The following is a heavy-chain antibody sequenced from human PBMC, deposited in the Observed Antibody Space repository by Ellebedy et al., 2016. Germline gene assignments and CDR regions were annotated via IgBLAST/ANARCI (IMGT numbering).Heavy chain of an antibody. J-gene: IGHJ4*02. CDR1: GFTFSSYA. V-gene: IGHV3-30-3*01. Sequence: GGSLRLSXAASGFTFSSYAMHWVRQAPGKGLEWVAVISYDGSNKYYADSVKGRFTISRDNSKNTLYLQMNSLRAEDTAVYYCARGDPSPPFDYWGQGTLVTVSS. CDR3: ARGDPSPPFDY. CDR2: ISYDGSNK.